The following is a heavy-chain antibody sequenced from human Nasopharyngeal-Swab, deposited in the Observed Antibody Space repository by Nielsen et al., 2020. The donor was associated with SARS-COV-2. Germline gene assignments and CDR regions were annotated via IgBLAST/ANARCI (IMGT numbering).Heavy chain of an antibody. CDR3: AKDARMAAAGTRYY. CDR1: GFTFSSYA. CDR2: ISGSGDNT. V-gene: IGHV3-23*01. D-gene: IGHD6-13*01. Sequence: GGSLRLSCAASGFTFSSYAMSWVRQAPGKGLEWVSAISGSGDNTDYADSVKGRFTISRDNSKHTLYLQMTSLRGEDTAVYYCAKDARMAAAGTRYYWGQGILVTVSS. J-gene: IGHJ4*02.